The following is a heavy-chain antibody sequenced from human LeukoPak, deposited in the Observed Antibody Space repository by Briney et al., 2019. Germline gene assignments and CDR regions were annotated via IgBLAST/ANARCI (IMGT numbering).Heavy chain of an antibody. Sequence: GGSLRLSCAASGFTFSSYWMSWVRQAPGKGLEWVANIKQDGSEKNYVDSVKGRFTISRDNAKNSMSLQINSLRAEDTAIYYCASSIAAALDSWGQGTLVTVSS. V-gene: IGHV3-7*01. CDR3: ASSIAAALDS. CDR2: IKQDGSEK. J-gene: IGHJ4*02. CDR1: GFTFSSYW. D-gene: IGHD6-13*01.